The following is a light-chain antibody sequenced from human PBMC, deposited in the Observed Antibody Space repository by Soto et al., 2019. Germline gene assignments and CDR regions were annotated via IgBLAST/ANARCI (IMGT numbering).Light chain of an antibody. CDR3: QQSFT. CDR1: QSSSSW. V-gene: IGKV1-5*03. J-gene: IGKJ3*01. Sequence: DIQMTQSPSTLSASVGDRVTITFRASQSSSSWLAWYQQKPGKAPKLLIYKASTLESGVPSRFSGSGSGTEFTLTISSLQPDDFATYYCQQSFTFGPGTKVDIK. CDR2: KAS.